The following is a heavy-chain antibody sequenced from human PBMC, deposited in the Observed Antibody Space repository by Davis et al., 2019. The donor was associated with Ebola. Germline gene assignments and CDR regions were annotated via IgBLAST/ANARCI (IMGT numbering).Heavy chain of an antibody. CDR3: ARAPPLYSSGWYLPY. Sequence: PGGSLRLSCAASGFTFSSYAMSWVRQAPGKGLEWVSAISGSGGSTYYADSVKGRFTISRDNSKNTLYLQMNSLRAEDTAVYYCARAPPLYSSGWYLPYWGQGTLVTVSS. J-gene: IGHJ4*02. V-gene: IGHV3-23*01. CDR1: GFTFSSYA. D-gene: IGHD6-19*01. CDR2: ISGSGGST.